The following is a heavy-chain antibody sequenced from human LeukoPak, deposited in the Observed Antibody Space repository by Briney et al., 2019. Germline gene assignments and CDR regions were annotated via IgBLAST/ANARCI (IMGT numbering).Heavy chain of an antibody. CDR1: GYTFTSYG. V-gene: IGHV1-18*01. CDR2: ISAYNGNT. Sequence: GASVKVSCKASGYTFTSYGISWVRQAPGQGLEWMGWISAYNGNTNYAQKLQGRVTMTTDTSTSTAYMELRSLRSDDTAVYHCARALSLYCSSTSCYTDYYYGMDVWGQGTTVTVSS. J-gene: IGHJ6*02. CDR3: ARALSLYCSSTSCYTDYYYGMDV. D-gene: IGHD2-2*02.